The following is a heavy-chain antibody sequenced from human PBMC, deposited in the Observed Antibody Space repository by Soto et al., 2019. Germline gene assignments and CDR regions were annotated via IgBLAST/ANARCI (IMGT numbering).Heavy chain of an antibody. CDR2: ISRDGGST. D-gene: IGHD1-20*01. CDR3: AKDMNRITPENYYYGMDV. V-gene: IGHV3-43*01. CDR1: GFTFDDYT. J-gene: IGHJ6*02. Sequence: VGSLRLSGAASGFTFDDYTMHWVRQAPGKDLEWVSLISRDGGSTYYADSVKGRFTISRDNSKNSLYLQMNSLRTEDTALYYCAKDMNRITPENYYYGMDVWGQGTTVTVSS.